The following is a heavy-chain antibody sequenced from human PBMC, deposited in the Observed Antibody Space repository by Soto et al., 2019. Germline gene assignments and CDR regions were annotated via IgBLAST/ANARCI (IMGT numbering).Heavy chain of an antibody. CDR3: ARGSAYYDFWSGYRPDYYYYGMDV. CDR1: GGSISSYY. J-gene: IGHJ6*02. D-gene: IGHD3-3*01. Sequence: PSETLSLTCTVSGGSISSYYWSWIRQPPGKGLEWIGYIYYSGSTNYNPSIKSRVTISVDTSKNQFSLKLSSVTAADTAVYYCARGSAYYDFWSGYRPDYYYYGMDVWGQGTTVTVSS. V-gene: IGHV4-59*01. CDR2: IYYSGST.